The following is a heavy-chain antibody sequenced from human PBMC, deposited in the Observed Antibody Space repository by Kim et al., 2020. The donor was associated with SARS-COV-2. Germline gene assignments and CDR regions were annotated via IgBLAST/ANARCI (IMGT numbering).Heavy chain of an antibody. CDR3: ASIGSGYYYYAFDI. J-gene: IGHJ3*02. V-gene: IGHV3-23*01. Sequence: AGPVQGRFTLSRDNSKNTLYLQMNSLRAEDTAVYYCASIGSGYYYYAFDIWGQGTMVTVSS. D-gene: IGHD3-22*01.